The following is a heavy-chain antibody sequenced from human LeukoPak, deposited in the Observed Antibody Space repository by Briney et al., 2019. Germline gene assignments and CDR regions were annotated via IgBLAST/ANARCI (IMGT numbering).Heavy chain of an antibody. V-gene: IGHV3-7*03. CDR2: IKQDGSEK. CDR1: GFSISSYW. J-gene: IGHJ4*02. Sequence: PGGSLRLSCAASGFSISSYWMSWVRQAPGKGLEWVANIKQDGSEKYYVDSVKGRFTISRDNAKNSLYLQMNSLEAEDTAVYYCARAVAAAGSYWGQGTLVTVSS. CDR3: ARAVAAAGSY. D-gene: IGHD6-13*01.